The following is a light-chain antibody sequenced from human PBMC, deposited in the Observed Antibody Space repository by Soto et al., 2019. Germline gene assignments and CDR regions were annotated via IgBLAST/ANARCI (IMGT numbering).Light chain of an antibody. CDR3: QQSYITLYT. Sequence: DIQMTQSPSSLSASVGDRVTITCRASQSISSYLNWYQQKPGKAPKLLIYAASSLQSGVPSRFSGSGSGTDFTLTISSLQPEDFATYYCQQSYITLYTFGQGTKVEIK. CDR2: AAS. V-gene: IGKV1-39*01. J-gene: IGKJ1*01. CDR1: QSISSY.